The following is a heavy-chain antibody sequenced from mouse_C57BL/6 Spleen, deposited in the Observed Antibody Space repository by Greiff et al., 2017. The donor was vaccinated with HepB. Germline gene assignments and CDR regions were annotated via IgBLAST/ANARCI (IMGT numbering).Heavy chain of an antibody. V-gene: IGHV5-16*01. J-gene: IGHJ4*01. Sequence: EVKLVESEGGLVQPGSSMKLSCTASGFTFSDYYMAWVRQVPEKGLEWVANINYDGSSTYYLDSLKSRFIISRDNAKNILYLQMSSLKSEDTATYYCARGPGAGYAMDYWGQGTSVTGSS. CDR3: ARGPGAGYAMDY. CDR2: INYDGSST. CDR1: GFTFSDYY.